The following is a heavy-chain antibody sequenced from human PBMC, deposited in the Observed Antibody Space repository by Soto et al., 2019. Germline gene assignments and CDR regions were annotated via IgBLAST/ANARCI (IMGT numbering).Heavy chain of an antibody. CDR3: ARGPDYEGYFDY. CDR2: IILPFGVP. D-gene: IGHD4-17*01. CDR1: GGTFSNFA. V-gene: IGHV1-69*12. J-gene: IGHJ4*02. Sequence: QVRLVQSGAEVKKPGSSVKVSCKASGGTFSNFAINWVRQAPGQGLEWMGGIILPFGVPHYAQKFQGRVTIAADESMTTAYMDLSGLRSEDPAVSYCARGPDYEGYFDYWGQGTLVTVSS.